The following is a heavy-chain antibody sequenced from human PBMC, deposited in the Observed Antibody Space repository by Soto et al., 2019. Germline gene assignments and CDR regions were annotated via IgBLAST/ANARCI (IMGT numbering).Heavy chain of an antibody. CDR2: INSDGSIT. Sequence: GGSLRLSCAASGFTFSTYWMHWVRQAPGKGLEWVSRINSDGSITSYADSVKGRFTISRDNAKNTLYVQMNSLRAEDTAVYYCARPRSGGTFDAFDLWGQGTMVTVSS. J-gene: IGHJ3*01. V-gene: IGHV3-74*01. D-gene: IGHD2-15*01. CDR3: ARPRSGGTFDAFDL. CDR1: GFTFSTYW.